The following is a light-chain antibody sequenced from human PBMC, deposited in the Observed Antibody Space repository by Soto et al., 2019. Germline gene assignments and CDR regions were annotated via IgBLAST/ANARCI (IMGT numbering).Light chain of an antibody. J-gene: IGLJ2*01. V-gene: IGLV1-40*01. CDR1: SSNIGAGYD. CDR2: ANS. CDR3: QSYDSSLSGV. Sequence: QSVLTQPPSVSGAPGQRVTISCTGSSSNIGAGYDVHWYQQLPGTAPKLLIYANSNRPSGVPDRLSGSKSGTSASLAITGLQADDEADYYCQSYDSSLSGVFGGGTKLTVL.